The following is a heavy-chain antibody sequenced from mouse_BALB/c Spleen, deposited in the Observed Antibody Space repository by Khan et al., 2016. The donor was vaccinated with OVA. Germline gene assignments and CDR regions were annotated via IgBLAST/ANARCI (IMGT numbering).Heavy chain of an antibody. CDR2: MSSGGDYT. V-gene: IGHV5-6*01. CDR1: GFTFSSYS. CDR3: ASHLTGSFAY. J-gene: IGHJ3*01. D-gene: IGHD4-1*01. Sequence: EVQGVESGGDLVKPGGSLKLSCAASGFTFSSYSMSWVRQIPDKRLEWVATMSSGGDYTYYPDSVKGRFTIYRDNAKNTLYLQMSSLKSEDTAMYYCASHLTGSFAYWGQGTLVTGSA.